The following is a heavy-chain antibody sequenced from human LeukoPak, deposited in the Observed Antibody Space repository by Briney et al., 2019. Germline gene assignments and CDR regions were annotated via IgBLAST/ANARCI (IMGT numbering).Heavy chain of an antibody. D-gene: IGHD7-27*01. CDR3: ARGPHSWGFFDY. J-gene: IGHJ4*02. V-gene: IGHV5-51*01. Sequence: GESLKISCKGSGNSFTTYWIAWVRQMPGKGLEWMGIIYPGDSDTRYSPSFQGQVTISADKSISTPYLQWSSLKASDTAMYYCARGPHSWGFFDYWGQGTLVTVSS. CDR1: GNSFTTYW. CDR2: IYPGDSDT.